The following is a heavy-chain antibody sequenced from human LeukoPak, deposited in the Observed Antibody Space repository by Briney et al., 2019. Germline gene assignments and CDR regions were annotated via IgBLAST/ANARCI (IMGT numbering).Heavy chain of an antibody. V-gene: IGHV3-23*01. CDR3: ARDQGGYSSGWYYGENTDAFDI. CDR1: GFSFSSYA. Sequence: PGGSLRLSCAASGFSFSSYAMSWVRQAPGKGLEWVSAISGSGGSTYYADSVKGRFTISRDNSKNTLYLQMNSLRAEDTAVYYCARDQGGYSSGWYYGENTDAFDIWGQGTMVTVSS. D-gene: IGHD6-19*01. CDR2: ISGSGGST. J-gene: IGHJ3*02.